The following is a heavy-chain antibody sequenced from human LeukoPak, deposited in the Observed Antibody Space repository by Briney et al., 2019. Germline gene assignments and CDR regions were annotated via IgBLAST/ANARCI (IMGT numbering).Heavy chain of an antibody. Sequence: PGGSLRLSCAASGFTFSSYGMHWVRQAPGKGLEWVAFIRYDGSNKYYADSVKGRFTISRDNSKNTLYLQMNSLRAEDTAVYYCARGSYYYDSSGYYYRDAFDIWGQGTMVTVSS. D-gene: IGHD3-22*01. CDR3: ARGSYYYDSSGYYYRDAFDI. CDR1: GFTFSSYG. J-gene: IGHJ3*02. V-gene: IGHV3-30*02. CDR2: IRYDGSNK.